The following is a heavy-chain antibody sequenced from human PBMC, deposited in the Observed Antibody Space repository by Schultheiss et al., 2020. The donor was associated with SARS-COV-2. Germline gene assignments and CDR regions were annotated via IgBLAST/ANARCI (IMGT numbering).Heavy chain of an antibody. J-gene: IGHJ4*02. V-gene: IGHV4-39*07. CDR3: ARRGGDDFWSGYSL. CDR2: IYYSGST. CDR1: GGSISSSSYY. D-gene: IGHD3-3*01. Sequence: SETLSLTCTVSGGSISSSSYYWGWIRQPPGKGLEWIGSIYYSGSTNYNPSLKSRVTISVDTSKNQFSLKLSSVTAADTAVYYCARRGGDDFWSGYSLWGQGTLVTVSS.